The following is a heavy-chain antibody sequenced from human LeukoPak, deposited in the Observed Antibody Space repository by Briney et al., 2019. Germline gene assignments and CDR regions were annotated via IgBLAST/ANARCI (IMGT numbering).Heavy chain of an antibody. Sequence: GGSLRLSCAASGFAFGSYGLHWVRQAPGKGLDWVAFIRYDGINTYYADSVKGRFTISRDNSKNTLYLQMNSLRDEDTGVYYCAKDGRDTGGYHDGPYYFHYWGQGTLVTVSS. CDR1: GFAFGSYG. V-gene: IGHV3-30*02. CDR3: AKDGRDTGGYHDGPYYFHY. J-gene: IGHJ4*02. D-gene: IGHD3-22*01. CDR2: IRYDGINT.